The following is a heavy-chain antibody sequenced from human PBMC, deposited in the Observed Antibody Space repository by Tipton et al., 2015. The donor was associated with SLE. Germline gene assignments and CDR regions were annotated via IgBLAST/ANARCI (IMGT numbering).Heavy chain of an antibody. J-gene: IGHJ3*02. CDR1: GFTFSSYS. CDR3: ARDAAYDTYAFDI. V-gene: IGHV3-48*01. CDR2: ISSSSSTI. D-gene: IGHD3-22*01. Sequence: SLRLSCAASGFTFSSYSMNWVRQAPGKGLEWVSYISSSSSTIYYADSVKGRFTISRDNAKNSLYLQMNSLRAEDTAVYYCARDAAYDTYAFDIWGQGTMVTVSS.